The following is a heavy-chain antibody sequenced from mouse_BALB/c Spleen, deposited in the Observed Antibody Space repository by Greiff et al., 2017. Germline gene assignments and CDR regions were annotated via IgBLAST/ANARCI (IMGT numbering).Heavy chain of an antibody. CDR3: ARMYGNYYFDY. CDR1: GYTFTDYW. V-gene: IGHV1-69*01. Sequence: QVQLQQPGAELVMPGASVKMSCKASGYTFTDYWMHWVKQRPGQGLEWIGAIDTSDSYTSYNQKFKGKATLTVDESSSTAYMQLSSLTSEDSAVYYCARMYGNYYFDYWGQGTTLTVSS. CDR2: IDTSDSYT. D-gene: IGHD2-10*02. J-gene: IGHJ2*01.